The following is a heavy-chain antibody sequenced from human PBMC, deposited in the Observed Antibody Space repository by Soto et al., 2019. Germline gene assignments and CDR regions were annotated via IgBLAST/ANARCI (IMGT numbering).Heavy chain of an antibody. J-gene: IGHJ4*02. CDR2: IYYSGST. Sequence: SETLSLTCTVSGGSISSSSYYWGWIRQPPGKGLEWIGSIYYSGSTYYNPSLKSRVTISVDTSKNQFSLKLSSVTAADTAVYYCARYRGSSGYYYYFDYWGQGTLVTVSS. V-gene: IGHV4-39*01. CDR3: ARYRGSSGYYYYFDY. D-gene: IGHD3-22*01. CDR1: GGSISSSSYY.